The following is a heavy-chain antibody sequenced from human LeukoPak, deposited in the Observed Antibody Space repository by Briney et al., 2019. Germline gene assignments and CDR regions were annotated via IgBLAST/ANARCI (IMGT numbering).Heavy chain of an antibody. CDR3: ARDLSDYGMYYFDY. CDR2: IIPISGTA. J-gene: IGHJ4*02. V-gene: IGHV1-69*13. Sequence: SVKVSCKASGGAFSSYAISWVRLAPGQGLEWMGGIIPISGTANYAQKFQGRVTITADESTSTAYMDLNSLRSEDTAVYYCARDLSDYGMYYFDYWGQGTLVTVSS. CDR1: GGAFSSYA. D-gene: IGHD4/OR15-4a*01.